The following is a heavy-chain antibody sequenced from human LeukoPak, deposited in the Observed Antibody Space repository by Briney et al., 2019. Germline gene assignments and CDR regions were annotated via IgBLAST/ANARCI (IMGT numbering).Heavy chain of an antibody. Sequence: GGSLRLSCAASGFTFKSYTINWVRQAPVKGLEWVSSISPSSSYIYYADSVKGRFTISRDNAKNSLYLQMNGLRAEDTAVYYCARVPREVAGASYSWYFDLWGRGTLVTVSS. CDR2: ISPSSSYI. CDR3: ARVPREVAGASYSWYFDL. CDR1: GFTFKSYT. D-gene: IGHD6-13*01. V-gene: IGHV3-21*01. J-gene: IGHJ2*01.